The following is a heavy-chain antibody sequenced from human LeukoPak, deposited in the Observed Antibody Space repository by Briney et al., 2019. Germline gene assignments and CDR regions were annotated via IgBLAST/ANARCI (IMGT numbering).Heavy chain of an antibody. CDR2: INAGNGNT. CDR3: ARSSGYYRSLDY. Sequence: ASVKVSCKASGYTFTSYGISWVRQAPGQRLEWMGWINAGNGNTKYSQKFQGRVTITRDTSASTAYMELSSLRSEDTAVYYCARSSGYYRSLDYWGQGTLVTVSS. D-gene: IGHD3-3*01. CDR1: GYTFTSYG. J-gene: IGHJ4*02. V-gene: IGHV1-3*01.